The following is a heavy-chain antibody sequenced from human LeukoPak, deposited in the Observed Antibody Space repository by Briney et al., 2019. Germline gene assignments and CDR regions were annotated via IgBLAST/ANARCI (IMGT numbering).Heavy chain of an antibody. CDR2: IIPIFGTA. CDR3: AAGGNDLGFEI. CDR1: GGIFSSYG. V-gene: IGHV1-69*05. D-gene: IGHD1-1*01. J-gene: IGHJ3*02. Sequence: SVKVSCKASGGIFSSYGISWVRQAPGQGLEWMGGIIPIFGTANYAQKFQGRVTINTDESTSTTYMELSSLTCEDTAVYYCAAGGNDLGFEIWGQGTMVTVSS.